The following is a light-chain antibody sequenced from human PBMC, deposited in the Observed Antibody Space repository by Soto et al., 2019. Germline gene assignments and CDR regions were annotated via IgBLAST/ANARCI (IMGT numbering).Light chain of an antibody. CDR3: VLYVASGISV. CDR2: STN. CDR1: SGSVSTSYY. V-gene: IGLV8-61*01. J-gene: IGLJ2*01. Sequence: QAVVTQEPSFSVSPGGTVTLTCGLSSGSVSTSYYPSWYQQTPGQAPRTVIYSTNTRSSGVPDRFSGSILGNKAALTITGAQADDESDYYCVLYVASGISVFGGGTKLTVL.